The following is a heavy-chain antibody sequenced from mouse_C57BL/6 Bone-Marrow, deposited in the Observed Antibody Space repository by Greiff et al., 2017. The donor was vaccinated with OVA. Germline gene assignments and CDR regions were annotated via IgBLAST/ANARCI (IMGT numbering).Heavy chain of an antibody. CDR3: ARFYYDYPWFAY. CDR2: IDPSDSYT. V-gene: IGHV1-69*01. D-gene: IGHD2-4*01. CDR1: GYTFTSYW. Sequence: QVQLKQPGAELVMPGASVKLSCKASGYTFTSYWMHWVKQRPGQGLEWIGEIDPSDSYTNYNQKFKGKSTLTVDKSSSTAYMQLSSLTSEDSAVYYCARFYYDYPWFAYWGQGTLVTVSA. J-gene: IGHJ3*01.